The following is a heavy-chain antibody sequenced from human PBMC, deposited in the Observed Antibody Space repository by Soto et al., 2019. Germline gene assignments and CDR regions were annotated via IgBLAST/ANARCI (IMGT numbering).Heavy chain of an antibody. V-gene: IGHV3-23*01. CDR2: LSGGGANT. CDR1: GFTFSTYS. CDR3: ARWDGYGDE. Sequence: EVQLLESGGGLVQPGGSLRLSCAASGFTFSTYSMAWVRQAPGKGLAWVSGLSGGGANTFYADSVKGRFPISVDNSKNTVYLQMNSLSVEDTAVYYCARWDGYGDEWGQGALVTVSS. D-gene: IGHD5-12*01. J-gene: IGHJ4*02.